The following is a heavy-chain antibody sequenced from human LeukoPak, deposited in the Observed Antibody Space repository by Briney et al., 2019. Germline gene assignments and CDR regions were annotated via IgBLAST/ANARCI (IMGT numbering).Heavy chain of an antibody. V-gene: IGHV4-59*12. CDR3: ARDSGTTGEVKFDP. J-gene: IGHJ5*02. D-gene: IGHD3-10*01. Sequence: SETLSLTCTVSGGSISSYYWSWIRQPPGKGLEWIGYIYYSGSTNYNPSLKSRVTMSVDTSKNQFSLKLMSVTAADTAVYYCARDSGTTGEVKFDPWGQGTLVTVSP. CDR2: IYYSGST. CDR1: GGSISSYY.